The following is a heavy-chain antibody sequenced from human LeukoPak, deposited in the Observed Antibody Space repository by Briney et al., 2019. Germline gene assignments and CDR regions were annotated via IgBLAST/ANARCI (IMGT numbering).Heavy chain of an antibody. D-gene: IGHD6-13*01. CDR2: IYSGGST. V-gene: IGHV3-66*01. Sequence: GGSLRLSCAASGFTVSSNYMSWVRQAPGKGLEWVSVIYSGGSTYYADSVKGRFTISRDNSKNTLYLQMNSLRAEDTAVYYCARVNSSSWAIDYWGQGTLVTVSS. CDR1: GFTVSSNY. CDR3: ARVNSSSWAIDY. J-gene: IGHJ4*02.